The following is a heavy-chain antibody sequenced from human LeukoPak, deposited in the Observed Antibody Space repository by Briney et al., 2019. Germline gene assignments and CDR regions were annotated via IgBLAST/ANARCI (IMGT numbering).Heavy chain of an antibody. CDR1: GGSISSGAYY. J-gene: IGHJ4*02. CDR3: VRENYFDY. V-gene: IGHV4-31*03. CDR2: IYYSGST. Sequence: SQTLSLTCTVSGGSISSGAYYWGWIRQHLGKGLEYIGYIYYSGSTYYNPSLKSRVTISVDRSKNQFSLKLSSVTAADTAVYYCVRENYFDYWGQGILVTVSS.